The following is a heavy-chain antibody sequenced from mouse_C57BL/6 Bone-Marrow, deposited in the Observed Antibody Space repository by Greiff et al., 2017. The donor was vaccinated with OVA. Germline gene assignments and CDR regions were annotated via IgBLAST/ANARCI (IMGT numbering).Heavy chain of an antibody. CDR1: GFTFSSYA. V-gene: IGHV5-4*01. J-gene: IGHJ1*03. CDR2: ISDGGSYT. CDR3: ARDGKPYFDV. Sequence: EVKLMESGGGLVKPGGSLTLSCAASGFTFSSYALSWVRQTPEKRLEWVATISDGGSYTSYPDNVKGRFTISRDNAKNHLYLQISQLKSEDTAMCYSARDGKPYFDVWGTGTTVTVSS.